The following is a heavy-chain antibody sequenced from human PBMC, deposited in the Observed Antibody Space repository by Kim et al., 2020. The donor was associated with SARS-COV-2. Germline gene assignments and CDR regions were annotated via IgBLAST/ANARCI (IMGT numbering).Heavy chain of an antibody. CDR2: INPSGDRT. CDR3: STSSLAAGGASAFDI. CDR1: GDNFITYY. V-gene: IGHV1-46*01. D-gene: IGHD6-13*01. Sequence: ASVKVSCKASGDNFITYYMHWVRQAPGQGLEWMGIINPSGDRTNYTQKFQGRITLARDTSTSTVNMELISLRSYDTAVYYCSTSSLAAGGASAFDIWGQG. J-gene: IGHJ3*02.